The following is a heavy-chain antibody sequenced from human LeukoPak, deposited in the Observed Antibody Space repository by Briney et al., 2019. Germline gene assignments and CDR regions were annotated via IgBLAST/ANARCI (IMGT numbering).Heavy chain of an antibody. CDR2: IYHSGDT. J-gene: IGHJ4*02. D-gene: IGHD3-22*01. CDR1: GYSISGGFY. V-gene: IGHV4-38-2*01. Sequence: TSETLSVTRAVSGYSISGGFYWGWIRQPPGKGLEWIGSIYHSGDTYFNPSLKTRVTISVDTSKNQFSLKLSSVTAADTAVYYCASVNSAYYSYWGQGTLVTVSS. CDR3: ASVNSAYYSY.